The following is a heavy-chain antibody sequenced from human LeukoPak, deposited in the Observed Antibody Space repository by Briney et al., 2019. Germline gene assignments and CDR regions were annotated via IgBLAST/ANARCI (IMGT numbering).Heavy chain of an antibody. J-gene: IGHJ4*02. V-gene: IGHV3-21*01. CDR2: ISSSSYI. Sequence: GGSLRLSCAASGFTFSSYSMNWVRQAPGKGLEWVSSISSSSYIYYADSVKGRFTISRDNAKNSLYLRMNSLRAEDTAVYYCARISGSYPRHWGQGTLVTVSS. CDR3: ARISGSYPRH. CDR1: GFTFSSYS. D-gene: IGHD1-26*01.